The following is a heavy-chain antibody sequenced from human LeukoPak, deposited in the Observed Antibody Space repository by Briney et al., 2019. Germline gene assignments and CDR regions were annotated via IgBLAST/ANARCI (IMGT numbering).Heavy chain of an antibody. CDR2: INPSGGST. CDR1: GYTFTSYY. J-gene: IGHJ5*02. Sequence: ASVKVSCKASGYTFTSYYMHWVGQAPGQGLEWMGIINPSGGSTSYAQKFQGRVTMTRDTSTSTVYMELSSLRSEDTAVYCCARGGDCSSTSCYPYNWFDPWGQGTLVTVSS. CDR3: ARGGDCSSTSCYPYNWFDP. D-gene: IGHD2-2*01. V-gene: IGHV1-46*03.